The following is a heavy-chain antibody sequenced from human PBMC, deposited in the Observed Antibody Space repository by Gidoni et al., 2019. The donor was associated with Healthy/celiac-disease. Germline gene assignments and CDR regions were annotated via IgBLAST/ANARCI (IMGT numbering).Heavy chain of an antibody. J-gene: IGHJ6*02. CDR3: ARGAVPSFYYYGMDV. CDR1: GFLFISDG. CDR2: IWYDGSNK. V-gene: IGHV3-33*08. Sequence: QVQLVESGGGVVQPGRYLTLSCASSGFLFISDGMHCVTQPPGKGLELVAVIWYDGSNKYYADSVKCLFTITRDNSKNTLYLQMNSLRAEDTAVYYCARGAVPSFYYYGMDVWGQGTTVTVSS.